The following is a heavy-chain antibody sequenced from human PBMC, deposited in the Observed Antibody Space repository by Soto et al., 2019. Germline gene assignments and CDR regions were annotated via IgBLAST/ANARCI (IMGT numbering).Heavy chain of an antibody. V-gene: IGHV1-69*13. Sequence: SVKVSCKASGGTFSSYAISWVLQAPGQGLEWMGGIIPIFGTANYAQKFQGRVTITADESTSTAYMELSSLRSEDTAVYYCARAELELGNYYYYGMDVWGQGTTVTVSS. CDR1: GGTFSSYA. D-gene: IGHD1-7*01. CDR2: IIPIFGTA. J-gene: IGHJ6*02. CDR3: ARAELELGNYYYYGMDV.